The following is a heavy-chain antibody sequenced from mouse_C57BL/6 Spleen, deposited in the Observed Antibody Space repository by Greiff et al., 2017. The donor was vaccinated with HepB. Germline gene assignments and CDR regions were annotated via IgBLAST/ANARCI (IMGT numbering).Heavy chain of an antibody. Sequence: QVQLQQSGPGLVQPSQRLSITCTVSGFSLTSYGVHWVRQSPGKGLEWLGVIWRGGSTDYNAAFMSRLSITKDNSKSRVFFKMNSLQADDTAIYYCAIYDYDGYAMDYWGQGTSVTVSS. CDR3: AIYDYDGYAMDY. CDR1: GFSLTSYG. J-gene: IGHJ4*01. D-gene: IGHD2-4*01. CDR2: IWRGGST. V-gene: IGHV2-5*01.